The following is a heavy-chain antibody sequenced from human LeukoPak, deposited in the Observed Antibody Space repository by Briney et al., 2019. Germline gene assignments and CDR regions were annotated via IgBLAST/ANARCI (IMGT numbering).Heavy chain of an antibody. J-gene: IGHJ4*02. CDR3: ARFSRTNIGY. CDR1: GFTFSSYW. Sequence: GGSLRLSCAASGFTFSSYWMSWVRQAPGKGLEWVANINQDGSDKNYVDSVKGRFTVSRDNAKNSLYLQINSLRAEDTAVYYCARFSRTNIGYWGRGILVTVSS. CDR2: INQDGSDK. D-gene: IGHD1/OR15-1a*01. V-gene: IGHV3-7*01.